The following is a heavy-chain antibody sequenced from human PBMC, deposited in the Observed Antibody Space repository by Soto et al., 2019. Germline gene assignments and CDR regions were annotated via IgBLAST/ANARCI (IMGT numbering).Heavy chain of an antibody. Sequence: ASVKVSCKVSGSTLNELAIHWVRQAPGKGLEWMGGFDPEDVETIYAQTFQGRITMTDDTSTDTAYMELRSLRSDDTAVYYCAREGVAPYYYYGMDVWGQGTSVTVSS. J-gene: IGHJ6*02. D-gene: IGHD5-12*01. CDR2: FDPEDVET. CDR3: AREGVAPYYYYGMDV. V-gene: IGHV1-24*01. CDR1: GSTLNELA.